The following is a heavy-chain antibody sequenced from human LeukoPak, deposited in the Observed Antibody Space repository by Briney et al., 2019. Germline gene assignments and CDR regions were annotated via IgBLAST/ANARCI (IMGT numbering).Heavy chain of an antibody. V-gene: IGHV1-2*02. CDR1: GYTFTGYY. D-gene: IGHD3-10*01. CDR3: ARDYYGSGSFSGH. Sequence: ASVKVSCKASGYTFTGYYMHWVRQAPGQGLEWMGWINPKSGDTNYAQKFQGRVTMTGDTSITTAYMELSRLTSDDTAVYFCARDYYGSGSFSGHWGQGTLVTVSS. CDR2: INPKSGDT. J-gene: IGHJ4*02.